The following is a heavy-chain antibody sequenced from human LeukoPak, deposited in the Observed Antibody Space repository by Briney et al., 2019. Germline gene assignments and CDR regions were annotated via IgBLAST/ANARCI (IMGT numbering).Heavy chain of an antibody. CDR2: IYTSGST. CDR3: ARDIVATSDLQYFDY. J-gene: IGHJ4*02. CDR1: GGSISSGSYY. D-gene: IGHD5-12*01. Sequence: PSETLSLTCTVSGGSISSGSYYWSWIRQPAGKGLEWIGRIYTSGSTNYNPSLKSRVTISVDTSKNQFSLKLSSVTAADTAVYYCARDIVATSDLQYFDYWGQGTLVTVSS. V-gene: IGHV4-61*02.